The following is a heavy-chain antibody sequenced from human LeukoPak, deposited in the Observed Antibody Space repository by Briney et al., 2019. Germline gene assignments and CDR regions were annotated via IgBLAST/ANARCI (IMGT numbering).Heavy chain of an antibody. D-gene: IGHD6-13*01. Sequence: SQTLSHTCTVSGGSISSASYYWSWIRQPAGKGLEWIGRIYTSGSTNYNPSLKSRVTISVDTSRNQFSLKLSSVTAADTAVYYCAMRERLAAAFDYWGQGTLVTVSS. CDR1: GGSISSASYY. J-gene: IGHJ4*02. CDR2: IYTSGST. CDR3: AMRERLAAAFDY. V-gene: IGHV4-61*02.